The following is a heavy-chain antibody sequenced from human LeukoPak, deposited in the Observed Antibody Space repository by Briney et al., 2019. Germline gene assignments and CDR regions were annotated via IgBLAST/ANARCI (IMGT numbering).Heavy chain of an antibody. CDR2: ISAYNGNT. CDR1: TSR. Sequence: ASVRVSCKATSRISWVRQAPGQGLEWMGWISAYNGNTNYAQKLQSRVTMTTDTSTSTAYMGLRSLRSDDTAVYYCARDNDFSPNWFDPWGQGTLVTVSS. J-gene: IGHJ5*02. D-gene: IGHD3-3*01. CDR3: ARDNDFSPNWFDP. V-gene: IGHV1-18*01.